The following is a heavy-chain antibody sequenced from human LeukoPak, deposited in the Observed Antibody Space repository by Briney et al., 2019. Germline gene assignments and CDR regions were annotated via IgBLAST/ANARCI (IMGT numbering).Heavy chain of an antibody. CDR1: GYTFTGYY. CDR3: ARDAPFRQDFDY. V-gene: IGHV1-2*02. Sequence: ASVKVSCKASGYTFTGYYMHWVRQAPGQGLEWMGWINPNSGGTNYAQKFQGRVTMTRDTSISTAYMELSRLRSDDTAVYCCARDAPFRQDFDYWGQGTLVTVSS. J-gene: IGHJ4*02. CDR2: INPNSGGT.